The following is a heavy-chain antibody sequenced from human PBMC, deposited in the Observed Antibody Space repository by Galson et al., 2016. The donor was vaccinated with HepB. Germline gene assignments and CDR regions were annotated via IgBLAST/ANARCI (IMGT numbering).Heavy chain of an antibody. D-gene: IGHD3-22*01. V-gene: IGHV4-39*02. CDR2: IYHSGLT. CDR3: ATEGRSSDRTNYFYYAMDV. J-gene: IGHJ6*04. CDR1: GASLDSGNTYF. Sequence: SETLSLTCAVSGASLDSGNTYFWGWIRQPPGKGLEWLASIYHSGLTHHNPSLTSRVTVSVDSSKTQFSLKLASVTAADTAVYYCATEGRSSDRTNYFYYAMDVWGKGTTVTVSS.